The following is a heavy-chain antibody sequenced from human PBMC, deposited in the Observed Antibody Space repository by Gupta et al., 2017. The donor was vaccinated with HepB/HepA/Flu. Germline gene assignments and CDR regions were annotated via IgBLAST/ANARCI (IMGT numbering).Heavy chain of an antibody. V-gene: IGHV4-34*01. CDR2: INHSGST. CDR3: ARGVDCSSTSCYLYYFDY. D-gene: IGHD2-2*01. CDR1: GGSFSGYY. Sequence: QVQLQQWGAGLLKPSETLSLTCAVYGGSFSGYYWRWIRQPPGKGLEWIGEINHSGSTNYNPSLKSRVTISVDTSKNQFSLKLSSVTAADTAVYYCARGVDCSSTSCYLYYFDYWGQGTLVTVSS. J-gene: IGHJ4*02.